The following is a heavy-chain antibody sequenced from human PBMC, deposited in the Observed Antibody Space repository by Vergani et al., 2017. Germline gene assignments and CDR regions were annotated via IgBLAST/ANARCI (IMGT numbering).Heavy chain of an antibody. Sequence: QVQLVQSGAEVRKPGASVKVSCKASGYTFTSYDVHWVRQATGQGLEWMGWMNPNRGNTGYAQKFQGRVTFTRSNSINTAYMELSRLRSEDTAVYYWAGGVGGNIRDFDYWGQGCLVSVSS. J-gene: IGHJ4*02. D-gene: IGHD4-23*01. CDR3: AGGVGGNIRDFDY. CDR1: GYTFTSYD. CDR2: MNPNRGNT. V-gene: IGHV1-8*01.